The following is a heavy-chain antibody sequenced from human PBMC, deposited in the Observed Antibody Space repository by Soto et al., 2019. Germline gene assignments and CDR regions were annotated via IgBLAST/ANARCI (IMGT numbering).Heavy chain of an antibody. CDR1: GFTFSSYA. CDR2: ISGSGGST. CDR3: AKADIVVVVAATVFDY. Sequence: EVQLLESGGGLVQPGGSLRLSCAASGFTFSSYAMSWVRQAPGKGLEWVSAISGSGGSTYYADSVKGRFTISRDNSKNTLYLQMNSLRAEATAVYYCAKADIVVVVAATVFDYWGQGTLVTVSS. D-gene: IGHD2-15*01. V-gene: IGHV3-23*01. J-gene: IGHJ4*02.